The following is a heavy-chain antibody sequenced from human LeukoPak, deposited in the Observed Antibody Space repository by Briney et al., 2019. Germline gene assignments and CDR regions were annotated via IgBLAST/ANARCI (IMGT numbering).Heavy chain of an antibody. Sequence: ASVKLSFKASGYTCTGYYLHWVRQAPGQRLEWMGWIHPASGGTNYAQKFQGRVTMTRDTSVSTAYLELSSLRSDDTAVYYCARLAAVPGWGQGTLVIVSS. CDR3: ARLAAVPG. CDR1: GYTCTGYY. D-gene: IGHD6-19*01. J-gene: IGHJ1*01. CDR2: IHPASGGT. V-gene: IGHV1-2*02.